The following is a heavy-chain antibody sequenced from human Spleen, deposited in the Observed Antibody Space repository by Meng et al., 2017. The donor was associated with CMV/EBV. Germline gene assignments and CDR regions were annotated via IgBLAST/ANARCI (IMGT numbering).Heavy chain of an antibody. V-gene: IGHV1-2*02. J-gene: IGHJ4*02. Sequence: ASVKVSCKASGYTFTGYYMHWVRQAPGQGLEWMGWINPNNGVTISAQKFQGRVTMTRDTSISTAYVELSGLRPDDTAVYYCAGGRIILFEVVNTPFDFWGQGTLVTVSS. D-gene: IGHD3/OR15-3a*01. CDR1: GYTFTGYY. CDR3: AGGRIILFEVVNTPFDF. CDR2: INPNNGVT.